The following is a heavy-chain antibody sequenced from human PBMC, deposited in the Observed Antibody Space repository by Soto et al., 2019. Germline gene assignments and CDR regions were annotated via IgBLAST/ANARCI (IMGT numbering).Heavy chain of an antibody. CDR1: GFTVSSNY. D-gene: IGHD2-15*01. V-gene: IGHV3-53*01. J-gene: IGHJ6*02. Sequence: GGSLRLSCAASGFTVSSNYMSWVRQAPGKGLEWVSVIYSGGSTYYADSVKGRFTISRDNSKNTLYLQMNSLRAEDTAVYYCARTYCSGGSCYPYYYYGMDVWGQGTTVTVSS. CDR2: IYSGGST. CDR3: ARTYCSGGSCYPYYYYGMDV.